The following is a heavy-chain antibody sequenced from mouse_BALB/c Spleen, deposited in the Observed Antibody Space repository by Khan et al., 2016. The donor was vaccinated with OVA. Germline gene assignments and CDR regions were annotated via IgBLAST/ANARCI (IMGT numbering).Heavy chain of an antibody. J-gene: IGHJ3*01. D-gene: IGHD4-1*01. CDR1: GFTFSAYG. CDR2: INSDGYYT. CDR3: ASHLTGSFAY. V-gene: IGHV5-6*01. Sequence: EVQLVESGGDLVKPGGSLRLTCAASGFTFSAYGMSWVRQPPDKRLEWVATINSDGYYTYYPDTVKGRITISRNNAEKTFYLQMSSLQSEDTAIYYCASHLTGSFAYWGQGTLVTVSA.